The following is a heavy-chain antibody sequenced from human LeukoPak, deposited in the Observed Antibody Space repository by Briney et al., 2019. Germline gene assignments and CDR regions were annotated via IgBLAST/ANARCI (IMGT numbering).Heavy chain of an antibody. D-gene: IGHD3-22*01. V-gene: IGHV1-2*02. Sequence: GASVKVSCKASGYTFTGYYLHWVRQAPGQGLEWMGWINPNSGGTNYAQKFQGRVTITRDTSISTAYMELSRLRSDDTAVYYCARGGSRDSSGYYLDYWGQGTLVTVSS. CDR1: GYTFTGYY. CDR3: ARGGSRDSSGYYLDY. J-gene: IGHJ4*02. CDR2: INPNSGGT.